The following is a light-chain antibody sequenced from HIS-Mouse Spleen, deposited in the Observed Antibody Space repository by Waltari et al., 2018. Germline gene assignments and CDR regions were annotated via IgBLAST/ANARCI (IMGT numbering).Light chain of an antibody. CDR2: KDS. CDR3: LSADSSGTWV. Sequence: SYELTQPPSVSVSLGQMARITCSGEALPKKYAYWYQQKPGQFPVLVIYKDSERPSGIPERFSGSSSGKIVTLTISGGQAEDEADYYCLSADSSGTWVFGGGTKLTVL. V-gene: IGLV3-16*01. CDR1: ALPKKY. J-gene: IGLJ3*02.